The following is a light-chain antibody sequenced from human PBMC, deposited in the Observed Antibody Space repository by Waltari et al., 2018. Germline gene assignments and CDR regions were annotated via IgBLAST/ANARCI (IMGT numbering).Light chain of an antibody. CDR1: TSNGGREN. J-gene: IGLJ1*01. CDR2: TDY. Sequence: QSVLTQPPTASGTPGQRVTLPFPGSTSNGGRENVYWYHPPPGTTPKLLIHTDYQRPSGVPDRFSGSKSGTSASLAISGLRSEDEGDYYCAAWDVSLSRYVFGTGTQVTVL. CDR3: AAWDVSLSRYV. V-gene: IGLV1-47*01.